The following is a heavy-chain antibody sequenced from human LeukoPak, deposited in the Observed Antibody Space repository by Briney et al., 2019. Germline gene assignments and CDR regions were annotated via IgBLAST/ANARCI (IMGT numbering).Heavy chain of an antibody. J-gene: IGHJ6*02. CDR2: IYYSGST. CDR3: ARRNVVVWGMDV. Sequence: PSETLSLTCTVSGGSISSYYWSWIRQPPGKGLEWIGYIYYSGSTNYNPSLKSRVTISVDTSKNQFSLKLSSVTAADTAVYYCARRNVVVWGMDVWGQGTTVTVSS. CDR1: GGSISSYY. D-gene: IGHD2-21*01. V-gene: IGHV4-59*08.